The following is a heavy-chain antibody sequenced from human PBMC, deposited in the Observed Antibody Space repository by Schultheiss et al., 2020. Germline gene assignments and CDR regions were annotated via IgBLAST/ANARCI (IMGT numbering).Heavy chain of an antibody. CDR2: INPSGGST. Sequence: ASVKVSCKASGYTFTSYYMHWVRQAPGQGLEWMGIINPSGGSTSYAQKFQGRVTMTRDTSTSTVYMELSSLRSEDTAVYYCARMVWSGYLYYYYYGMDVWGQGTTVTVSS. D-gene: IGHD3-3*01. V-gene: IGHV1-46*01. J-gene: IGHJ6*02. CDR1: GYTFTSYY. CDR3: ARMVWSGYLYYYYYGMDV.